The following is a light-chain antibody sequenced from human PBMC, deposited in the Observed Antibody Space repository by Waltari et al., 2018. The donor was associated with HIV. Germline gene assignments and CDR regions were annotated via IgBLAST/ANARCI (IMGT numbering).Light chain of an antibody. CDR1: QSLVDTDGNTY. CDR2: RAS. Sequence: DVVMTQSPLSLPVTLGQPASISCRSSQSLVDTDGNTYLNLFQQRPGQSPRRLIYRASHRDSGVPDRFSGSGSGTDFTLKISRVEADDIGIYYCMQATHWSITFGQGTRLEIK. J-gene: IGKJ5*01. V-gene: IGKV2-30*01. CDR3: MQATHWSIT.